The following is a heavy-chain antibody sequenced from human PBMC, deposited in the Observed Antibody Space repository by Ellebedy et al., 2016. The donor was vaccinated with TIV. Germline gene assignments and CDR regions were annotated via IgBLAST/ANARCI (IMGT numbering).Heavy chain of an antibody. CDR1: GYTFTSYA. J-gene: IGHJ4*02. CDR2: INPGNGNT. Sequence: AASVKVSCKTSGYTFTSYAIHWVRQAPGQGLEWMGWINPGNGNTPYSQKFQGRVTITRDTSASTAYMELSSLRSEDTAVYYCAREGGDSYGYFSFDYWGQGTLVTVSS. CDR3: AREGGDSYGYFSFDY. D-gene: IGHD5-18*01. V-gene: IGHV1-3*01.